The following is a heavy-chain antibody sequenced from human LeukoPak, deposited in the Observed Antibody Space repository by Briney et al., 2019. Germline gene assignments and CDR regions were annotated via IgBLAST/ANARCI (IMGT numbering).Heavy chain of an antibody. CDR2: ISSSSSYI. CDR3: ARVPARQLGEYYFDY. CDR1: GFTFSSYS. J-gene: IGHJ4*02. Sequence: GGSLRLSCAASGFTFSSYSMNWVRQAPGKGLEWVSSISSSSSYIYYADSVKGRFTISRDNAKSSLYLQMNSLRAEDTAVYYCARVPARQLGEYYFDYWGQGTLVTVSS. V-gene: IGHV3-21*01. D-gene: IGHD6-6*01.